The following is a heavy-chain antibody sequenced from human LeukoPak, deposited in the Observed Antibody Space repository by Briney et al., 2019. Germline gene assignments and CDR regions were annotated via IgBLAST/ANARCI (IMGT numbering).Heavy chain of an antibody. Sequence: PGGSLRLSCAASGFTFSTYAMHWVRQAPGKGLEWVAVISYDGSSKYYADSVKGRFTISRDDSKNTAYVQMNSPKTEDTAVYYCTSGPGGVDVWGKGTTVTVSS. CDR3: TSGPGGVDV. CDR2: ISYDGSSK. D-gene: IGHD3-10*01. CDR1: GFTFSTYA. J-gene: IGHJ6*04. V-gene: IGHV3-30*04.